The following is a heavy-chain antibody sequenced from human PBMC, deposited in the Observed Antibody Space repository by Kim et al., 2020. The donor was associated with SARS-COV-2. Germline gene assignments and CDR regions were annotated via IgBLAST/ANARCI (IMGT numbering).Heavy chain of an antibody. CDR3: ARAYHLYSCDY. CDR1: GFTFSSYW. J-gene: IGHJ4*02. V-gene: IGHV3-74*01. CDR2: INSDGSST. Sequence: GGSLRLSCAASGFTFSSYWMHWVRQAPGKGLVWVSRINSDGSSTSYADSVKGRFTISRDNAKNTLYLQMNSLRAEDTAVYYCARAYHLYSCDYWGQGTLVTGSS. D-gene: IGHD2-15*01.